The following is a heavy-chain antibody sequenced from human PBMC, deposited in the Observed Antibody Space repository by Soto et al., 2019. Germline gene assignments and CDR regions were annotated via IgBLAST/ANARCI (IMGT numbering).Heavy chain of an antibody. CDR2: INHSGST. Sequence: SETLSLTCAVYGGSFSGYYWSWIRQPPGKGLEWIGEINHSGSTNYTPSLKSRVTISVDTSKNQFSLKLSSVTAADTALYYCARGPYCSGGSCYRDFQRWGQGTLVTVSS. CDR3: ARGPYCSGGSCYRDFQR. V-gene: IGHV4-34*01. CDR1: GGSFSGYY. D-gene: IGHD2-15*01. J-gene: IGHJ1*01.